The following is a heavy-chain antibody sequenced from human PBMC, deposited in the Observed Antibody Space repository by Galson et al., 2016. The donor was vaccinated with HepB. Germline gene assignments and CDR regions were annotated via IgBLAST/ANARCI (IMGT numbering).Heavy chain of an antibody. Sequence: SVKVSCKASGYTLTTYRIHWLRQAPGQRLEWMGLINAGNGNTKYSESLQGRVSITSDTSASTVYMELGSLRSEDTAVYCCARAYCNGYHCLFNLGHYFDCWGQGALVTVSS. V-gene: IGHV1-3*01. CDR3: ARAYCNGYHCLFNLGHYFDC. CDR2: INAGNGNT. J-gene: IGHJ4*02. D-gene: IGHD2-15*01. CDR1: GYTLTTYR.